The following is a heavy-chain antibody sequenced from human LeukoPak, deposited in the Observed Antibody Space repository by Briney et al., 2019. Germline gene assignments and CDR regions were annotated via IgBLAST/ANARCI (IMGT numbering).Heavy chain of an antibody. D-gene: IGHD6-19*01. V-gene: IGHV3-21*01. CDR1: GFTFSRNA. CDR3: ARGSGSSGWSNFDY. CDR2: ISSSSNYM. Sequence: GGSLRLSCAASGFTFSRNAMNWVRQAPGKGLEWVSFISSSSNYMSYADSVKGRFTISRDNGKNTLYLQMNSLRDEDTAVYYCARGSGSSGWSNFDYWGQGTLVTVSS. J-gene: IGHJ4*02.